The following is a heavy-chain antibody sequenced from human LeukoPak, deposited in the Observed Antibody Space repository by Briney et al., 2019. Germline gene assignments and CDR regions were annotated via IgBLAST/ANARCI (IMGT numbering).Heavy chain of an antibody. D-gene: IGHD5-12*01. Sequence: GGSLRLSCAASGFTFSSYWMSWVRQAPGKGLEWVAHIKGDGSQKYYVDSVKGRFTISRDNAKTSLYLQMDSLRAEDTAVYYCARNRGWLQFDYWGQGTLVTVSS. CDR3: ARNRGWLQFDY. CDR2: IKGDGSQK. J-gene: IGHJ4*02. V-gene: IGHV3-7*03. CDR1: GFTFSSYW.